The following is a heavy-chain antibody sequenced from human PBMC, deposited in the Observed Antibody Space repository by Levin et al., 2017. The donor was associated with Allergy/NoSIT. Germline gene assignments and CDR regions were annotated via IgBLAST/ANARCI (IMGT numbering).Heavy chain of an antibody. CDR2: ISGSGDST. CDR1: GFTFSSYA. CDR3: AREDPGNPPLITIDY. V-gene: IGHV3-23*01. D-gene: IGHD3-16*01. J-gene: IGHJ4*02. Sequence: GGSLRLSCAASGFTFSSYAMSWVRQAPGKGLEWVSAISGSGDSTYYADSVKGRFTISRDNSKNTLYLQMNSLRAEDTAIYFCAREDPGNPPLITIDYWGQGTLVTVSS.